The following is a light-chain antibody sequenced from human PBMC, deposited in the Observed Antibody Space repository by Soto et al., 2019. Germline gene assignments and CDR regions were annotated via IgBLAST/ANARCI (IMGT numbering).Light chain of an antibody. CDR3: SSFTTTNTQV. CDR2: EVN. J-gene: IGLJ1*01. V-gene: IGLV2-14*01. CDR1: SSDIGAYDY. Sequence: QSALTQPASLSGSPGQSITISCTGTSSDIGAYDYVSWFQQHPGKDPKLMISEVNNRPSGVSNSFSGSKSGNTAYLTISGLQVEDEAQYFCSSFTTTNTQVFRTATTGTVL.